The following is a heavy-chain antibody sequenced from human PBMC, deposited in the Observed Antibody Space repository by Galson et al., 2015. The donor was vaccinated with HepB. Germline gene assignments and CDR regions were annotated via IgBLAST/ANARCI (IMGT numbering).Heavy chain of an antibody. CDR3: AKDLEGYDSSGYYTPWYFDY. V-gene: IGHV3-23*01. Sequence: LRLSCAASGFTFSSYAMSWVRQAPGKGLEWVSAISGSGGSTYYADSVKGRFTISRDNSKNTLYLQMNSLRAEDTAVYYCAKDLEGYDSSGYYTPWYFDYWGQGTLVTVSS. D-gene: IGHD3-22*01. CDR2: ISGSGGST. CDR1: GFTFSSYA. J-gene: IGHJ4*02.